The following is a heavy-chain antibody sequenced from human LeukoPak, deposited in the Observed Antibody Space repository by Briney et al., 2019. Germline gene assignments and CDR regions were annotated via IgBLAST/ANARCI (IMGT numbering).Heavy chain of an antibody. CDR1: GFTFTDYW. Sequence: GGSLRLXCAVSGFTFTDYWMNWVRQAPGKGLEWVASIRQDGGEKSYLDSVKGRFTISRDNTKNSLYLQINSLRAEDTAVYYCARDGTAAGLYFDLWGQGTLVTVSS. D-gene: IGHD6-13*01. CDR2: IRQDGGEK. V-gene: IGHV3-7*01. CDR3: ARDGTAAGLYFDL. J-gene: IGHJ4*01.